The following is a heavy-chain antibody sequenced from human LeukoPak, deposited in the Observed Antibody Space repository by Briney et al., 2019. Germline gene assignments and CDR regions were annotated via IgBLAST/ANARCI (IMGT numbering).Heavy chain of an antibody. J-gene: IGHJ2*01. V-gene: IGHV4-59*08. CDR1: GGSISSYY. D-gene: IGHD2-15*01. Sequence: SETLSLTCTVSGGSISSYYWSWIRQPPGKGLEWIGYIYYSGSTNYNPSLKSRVTISVDTSKNQFSLKLSSVTAADTAVYYCARRVVRCSGGSCQYWYLDLWGRGTLVTVSS. CDR2: IYYSGST. CDR3: ARRVVRCSGGSCQYWYLDL.